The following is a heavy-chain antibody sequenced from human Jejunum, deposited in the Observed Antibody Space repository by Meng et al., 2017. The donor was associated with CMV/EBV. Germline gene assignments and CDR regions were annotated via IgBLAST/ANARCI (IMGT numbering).Heavy chain of an antibody. D-gene: IGHD6-6*01. V-gene: IGHV4-39*01. CDR3: AKSPVRLADFDF. CDR1: SGSIPTTSSY. J-gene: IGHJ4*02. CDR2: IYYSGNT. Sequence: SSGSIPTTSSYWGWIRQSPGKGLEWIGSIYYSGNTYYHPSLRSRVAMSVDSSGNQLSLRLTSVTAADTAVYYCAKSPVRLADFDFWGRGTLVTVSS.